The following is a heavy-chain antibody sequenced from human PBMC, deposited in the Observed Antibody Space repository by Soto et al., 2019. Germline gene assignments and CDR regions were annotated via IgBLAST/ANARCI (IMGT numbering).Heavy chain of an antibody. V-gene: IGHV3-48*03. CDR2: ISSSGSTI. D-gene: IGHD2-21*01. CDR3: ASRPPFAF. J-gene: IGHJ4*02. Sequence: GVLILSCAASGFTFSSYEMNWVRQAPGKGLEWVSYISSSGSTIYYADSVKGRFTISRDNAKNSLYLQMNSLRAEDTAVYYCASRPPFAFWGQGTLVTVSS. CDR1: GFTFSSYE.